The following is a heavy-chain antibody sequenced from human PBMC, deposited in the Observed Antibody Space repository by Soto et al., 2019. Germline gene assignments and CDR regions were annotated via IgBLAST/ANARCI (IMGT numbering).Heavy chain of an antibody. CDR2: ISSVAMYT. Sequence: EGQLVESGGGLVKPGGSLRLSCAASGFTFSLSTFTWVRQAPGRGLEWVSSISSVAMYTFYADSVKGRFSISRDNAEDSVYLQMNNLSAEDTAVYYCARDHLVELSLGASDLWGQGTMVTVSS. D-gene: IGHD3-16*02. J-gene: IGHJ3*01. CDR1: GFTFSLST. CDR3: ARDHLVELSLGASDL. V-gene: IGHV3-21*01.